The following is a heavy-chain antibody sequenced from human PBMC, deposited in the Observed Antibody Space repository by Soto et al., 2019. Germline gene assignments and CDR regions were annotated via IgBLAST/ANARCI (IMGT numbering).Heavy chain of an antibody. D-gene: IGHD1-26*01. V-gene: IGHV4-31*03. Sequence: SLTCTVSGGSISSGGYYWSWIRQPPGKGLEWMGYIYNSGTTFYNPSLTSRLSISMDTSGNQFSLELRSVTAADTAVYYCALALGPTTGLDYWGQGTLVTVSS. CDR1: GGSISSGGYY. CDR2: IYNSGTT. J-gene: IGHJ4*02. CDR3: ALALGPTTGLDY.